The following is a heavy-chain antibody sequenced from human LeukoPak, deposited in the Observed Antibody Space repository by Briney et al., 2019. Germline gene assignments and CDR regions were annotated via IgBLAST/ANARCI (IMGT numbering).Heavy chain of an antibody. CDR1: GFTFSDYY. D-gene: IGHD3-16*01. J-gene: IGHJ4*02. V-gene: IGHV3-11*04. CDR2: ISSSGSTI. Sequence: GGSLRLSCAASGFTFSDYYMTWIRQAPGKGLEWVSYISSSGSTIYYADSVKGRFTISRDNAKNSLYLQLSSLRVEDTAVYYCVRDRGWGGNDYWGQGALVTVSS. CDR3: VRDRGWGGNDY.